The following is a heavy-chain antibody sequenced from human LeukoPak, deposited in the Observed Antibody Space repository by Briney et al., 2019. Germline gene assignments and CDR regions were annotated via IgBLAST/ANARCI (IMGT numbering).Heavy chain of an antibody. Sequence: PGGSLRLSCAASGFTFINYGMHWVRQAPGRGLEWVALIWYDGSNKYYADSVKGRFTISRDNSKKTLYLQMNSLRAEDTAVYYCAKDKGNTNYYHSSGVFDFWGQGTLVTVSS. CDR2: IWYDGSNK. CDR3: AKDKGNTNYYHSSGVFDF. CDR1: GFTFINYG. J-gene: IGHJ4*02. V-gene: IGHV3-33*06. D-gene: IGHD3-22*01.